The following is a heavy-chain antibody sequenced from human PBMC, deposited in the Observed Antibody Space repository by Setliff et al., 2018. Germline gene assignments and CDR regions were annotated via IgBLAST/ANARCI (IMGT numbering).Heavy chain of an antibody. D-gene: IGHD3-16*01. V-gene: IGHV4-38-2*02. CDR2: IYHSGST. CDR3: ARDNRAFGGFIPDYFDY. CDR1: GYSISSGYY. Sequence: SETLSLTCTVSGYSISSGYYWGWIRQPPGKGLEWIGSIYHSGSTYYNPSLKSRVTISVDTSKNQFSLKLSSGTAADPAVYYCARDNRAFGGFIPDYFDYWGQGTLVTVSS. J-gene: IGHJ4*02.